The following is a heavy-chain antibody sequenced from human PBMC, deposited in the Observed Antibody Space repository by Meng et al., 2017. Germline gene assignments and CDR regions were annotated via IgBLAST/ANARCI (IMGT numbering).Heavy chain of an antibody. CDR3: AKAVDGWFGELRDNWFDP. Sequence: GPVVEFGEGLVQPGGSLGLSCAASGFPFSSYAMSWVRQAPGKGLEWVSAISGSGGSTYYADSVKGRFTISRDNSKNTLYLQMNSLRAEDTAVYYCAKAVDGWFGELRDNWFDPWGQGTLVTVSS. J-gene: IGHJ5*02. V-gene: IGHV3-23*04. D-gene: IGHD3-10*01. CDR2: ISGSGGST. CDR1: GFPFSSYA.